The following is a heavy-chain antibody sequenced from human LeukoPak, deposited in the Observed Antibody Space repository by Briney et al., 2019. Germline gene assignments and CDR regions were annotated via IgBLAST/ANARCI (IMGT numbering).Heavy chain of an antibody. V-gene: IGHV3-66*01. J-gene: IGHJ4*02. Sequence: GSLRLSCAASGFTVSSNYMSWVRQAPGKGLEWASVIYSGGSTYYADSVKGRFTISRDNSKNTLYLQMNSLRAEDTAVYYCARDRRRGLFGYWGQGTLVTVSS. CDR3: ARDRRRGLFGY. CDR1: GFTVSSNY. D-gene: IGHD2-21*01. CDR2: IYSGGST.